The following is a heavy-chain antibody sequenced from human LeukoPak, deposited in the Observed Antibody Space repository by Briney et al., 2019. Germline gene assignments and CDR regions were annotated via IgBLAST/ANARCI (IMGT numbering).Heavy chain of an antibody. Sequence: GSLRLSCAASGFTFSSYAMSWVRQAPGKGLGWVSAISGSGGSTYYADSVKGRFTISRDNSKNTLYLQMNSLRAEDTAVYYCAKDRKQWLLKYYFDYWGQGTLVTVSS. J-gene: IGHJ4*02. CDR2: ISGSGGST. V-gene: IGHV3-23*01. CDR3: AKDRKQWLLKYYFDY. CDR1: GFTFSSYA. D-gene: IGHD6-19*01.